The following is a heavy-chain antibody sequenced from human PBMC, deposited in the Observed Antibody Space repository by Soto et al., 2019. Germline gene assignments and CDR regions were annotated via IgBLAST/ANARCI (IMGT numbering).Heavy chain of an antibody. CDR2: IYYTGTT. J-gene: IGHJ4*02. D-gene: IGHD3-22*01. CDR3: ARGAGSSSYHYDSPDY. CDR1: GDSISDYS. Sequence: QVQLQESGPGLVQPSETLSLTCTVSGDSISDYSWSWIRQPPGKGLEWIGYIYYTGTTNYNLSLRRRVSISADASKNQVSLNLRSVTAADTAVYYCARGAGSSSYHYDSPDYWGQGTLGSVS. V-gene: IGHV4-59*01.